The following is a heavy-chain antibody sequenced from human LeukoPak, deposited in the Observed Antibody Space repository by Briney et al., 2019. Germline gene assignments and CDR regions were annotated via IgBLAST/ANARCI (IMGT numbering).Heavy chain of an antibody. J-gene: IGHJ4*02. CDR1: GFTFSSYW. D-gene: IGHD3-10*01. CDR2: IDIDGIST. Sequence: PGGSLRLSCAASGFTFSSYWMNWVRQAPGKGLVWVSLIDIDGISTTYADSVKGRFTMSRDNAKNTLYLQMNSLRAEDTAVYYCAKDRGPMVRAPFDSWGQGNLVTVSS. CDR3: AKDRGPMVRAPFDS. V-gene: IGHV3-74*01.